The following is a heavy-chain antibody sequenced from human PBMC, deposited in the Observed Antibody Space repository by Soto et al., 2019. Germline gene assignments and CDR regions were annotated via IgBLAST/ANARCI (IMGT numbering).Heavy chain of an antibody. J-gene: IGHJ4*02. D-gene: IGHD3-22*01. V-gene: IGHV3-23*01. CDR2: ISGSGDRT. Sequence: DVQLLESGGGLVQPGGSLRLSCAASGITISNYPMSWVRQAPGKGLDWVSGISGSGDRTYYADSAKGRFTISKDISRNSLSLQLDSVGVEDTAVYFCVKDDGGYPSTAPHWGQGTLVTVSS. CDR1: GITISNYP. CDR3: VKDDGGYPSTAPH.